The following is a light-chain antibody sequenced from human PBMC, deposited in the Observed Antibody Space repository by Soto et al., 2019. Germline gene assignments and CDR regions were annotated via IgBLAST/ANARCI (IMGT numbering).Light chain of an antibody. Sequence: DIQMTQSPSTLSASLGDRVTITCRASQSISSWLAWYQQKPGKAPKLLIYKASSLESGVPSRFSGSGSGTEFTLTISSLQPDDFATYYCHRYNNYSRTFGQGTKVEIK. J-gene: IGKJ1*01. V-gene: IGKV1-5*03. CDR3: HRYNNYSRT. CDR2: KAS. CDR1: QSISSW.